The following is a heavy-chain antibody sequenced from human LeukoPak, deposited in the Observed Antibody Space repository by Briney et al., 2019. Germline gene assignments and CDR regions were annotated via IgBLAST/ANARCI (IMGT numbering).Heavy chain of an antibody. Sequence: PGGSLRLSCVASGFTFSSYNMNWVRQAPGKGLEWVSSISRTSSYIYYADSVKGRFTISRDNAQNSLYLQMNSLRVEDTAVYYCARVLETDCSGGSCYSGLDYWGQGTLVTVSS. CDR2: ISRTSSYI. CDR3: ARVLETDCSGGSCYSGLDY. CDR1: GFTFSSYN. D-gene: IGHD2-15*01. J-gene: IGHJ4*02. V-gene: IGHV3-21*01.